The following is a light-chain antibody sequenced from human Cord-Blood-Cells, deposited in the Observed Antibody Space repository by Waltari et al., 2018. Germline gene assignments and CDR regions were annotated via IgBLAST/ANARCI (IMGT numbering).Light chain of an antibody. V-gene: IGLV7-46*01. J-gene: IGLJ3*02. CDR3: LLSYSGARV. CDR2: DTS. Sequence: QAVVTQEPSLPVSPGGTVTLTCGSSTGPVTSGHYPYWFQQKPGKAPRTLIYDTSNKHSWTPARFSGSLLGGKAALTLSGAQPEDEAEYYCLLSYSGARVFGGGTKLTVL. CDR1: TGPVTSGHY.